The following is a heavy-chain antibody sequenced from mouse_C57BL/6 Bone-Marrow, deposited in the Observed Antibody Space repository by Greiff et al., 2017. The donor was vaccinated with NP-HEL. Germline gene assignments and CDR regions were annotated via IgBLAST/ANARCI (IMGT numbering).Heavy chain of an antibody. J-gene: IGHJ2*01. CDR3: ARTTDYLGFFDY. CDR1: GFSLSTSGMG. CDR2: IYWDDDK. V-gene: IGHV8-12*01. D-gene: IGHD2-13*01. Sequence: QVTLKECGPGILQSSQTLSLTCSFSGFSLSTSGMGVSWIRQPSGKGLEWLAHIYWDDDKRYNPSLKSRLTISKYTSRNQVFLTITSVDTADTATYYCARTTDYLGFFDYWGQGTTLTVSS.